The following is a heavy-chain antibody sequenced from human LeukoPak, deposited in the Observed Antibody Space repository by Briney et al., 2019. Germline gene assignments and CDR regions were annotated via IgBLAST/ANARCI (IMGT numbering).Heavy chain of an antibody. CDR2: ISYDGSNK. CDR1: RFTFSSYG. J-gene: IGHJ4*02. Sequence: GGSLRLSCAASRFTFSSYGMHWVRQAPGKGLEWVAVISYDGSNKYYADSVKGRFTISRDNSKNTLYLQMNSLRAEDTAVYYCAKDLKGYCSGGSCGPFDYWGQGTLVTVSS. V-gene: IGHV3-30*18. CDR3: AKDLKGYCSGGSCGPFDY. D-gene: IGHD2-15*01.